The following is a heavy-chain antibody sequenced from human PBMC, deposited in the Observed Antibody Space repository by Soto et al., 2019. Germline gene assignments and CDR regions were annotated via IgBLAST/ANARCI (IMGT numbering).Heavy chain of an antibody. V-gene: IGHV3-7*01. J-gene: IGHJ4*02. CDR3: ARRDIVATIGDY. Sequence: EVQLVESGGGLVQPGGSLRLSCAASGFTFSSYWMSWVRQAPGKGLEWVANIKQAGSEQYYVDSVKGRFTISRDNAKNPLYLQKNSLRAEDTAVYYCARRDIVATIGDYCGQGTLVTVSS. CDR2: IKQAGSEQ. D-gene: IGHD5-12*01. CDR1: GFTFSSYW.